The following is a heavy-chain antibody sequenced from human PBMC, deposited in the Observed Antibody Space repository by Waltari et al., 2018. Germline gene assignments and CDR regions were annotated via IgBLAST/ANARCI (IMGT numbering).Heavy chain of an antibody. Sequence: QAQLVQSGAEVKKPGASVKVSCKASGYTFTGYYMHWVRQAPGQGLEWMGWINPNSGGTNYAQKVQGRVTMTRDTSISTAYMELSRLRSDDTAVYYCARGVRPTYWGQGTLVTVSS. CDR3: ARGVRPTY. CDR2: INPNSGGT. J-gene: IGHJ4*02. CDR1: GYTFTGYY. D-gene: IGHD6-6*01. V-gene: IGHV1-2*02.